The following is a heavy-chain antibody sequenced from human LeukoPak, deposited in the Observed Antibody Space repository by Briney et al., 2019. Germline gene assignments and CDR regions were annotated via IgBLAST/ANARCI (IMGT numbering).Heavy chain of an antibody. CDR2: ISGSGGNT. D-gene: IGHD3-10*01. J-gene: IGHJ4*02. V-gene: IGHV3-23*01. CDR1: GFTFSSYA. Sequence: GGSLRLSCGASGFTFSSYAMSWVRQAPGKGLEWVSAISGSGGNTYYADSVKGRFTISRDNSKNTLYLQMNSLRAEDTAVYYCAKGAMVRGTRFDYWGQGTLVTVSS. CDR3: AKGAMVRGTRFDY.